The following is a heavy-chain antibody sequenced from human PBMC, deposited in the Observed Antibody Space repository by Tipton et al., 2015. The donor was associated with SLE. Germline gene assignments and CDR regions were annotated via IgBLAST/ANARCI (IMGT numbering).Heavy chain of an antibody. Sequence: KPSETLSLTCAVYGGSFSGYYWSWIRQPPGKGLEWIGEINHSGGTNYNPSLKSRVTISVDTSKNQFSLKLSSVTAADTAVYYCASIAAARAGNYYYYGMDVWGQGTTVTVSS. CDR3: ASIAAARAGNYYYYGMDV. J-gene: IGHJ6*02. CDR2: INHSGGT. V-gene: IGHV4-34*01. CDR1: GGSFSGYY. D-gene: IGHD6-13*01.